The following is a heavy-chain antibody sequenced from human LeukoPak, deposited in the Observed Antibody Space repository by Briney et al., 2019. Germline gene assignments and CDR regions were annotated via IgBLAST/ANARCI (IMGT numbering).Heavy chain of an antibody. V-gene: IGHV3-23*01. Sequence: GGSLRLSCAASGFTFSSYAMSWVRQAPGKGLEWVSAISGSGGSTYYADSVKGRFTISRDNSKNTLYLQMNSLRAEDTAVYYCAKHGGDYFSYYYYYMDVWGKGTTVTVSS. CDR3: AKHGGDYFSYYYYYMDV. CDR1: GFTFSSYA. CDR2: ISGSGGST. J-gene: IGHJ6*03. D-gene: IGHD4-17*01.